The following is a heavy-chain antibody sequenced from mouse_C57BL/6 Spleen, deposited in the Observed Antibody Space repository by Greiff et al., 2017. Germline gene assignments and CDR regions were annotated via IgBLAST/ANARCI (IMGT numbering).Heavy chain of an antibody. CDR3: ASYYGSGYGDAMDY. V-gene: IGHV14-1*01. D-gene: IGHD1-1*01. CDR1: GFNFKDYY. Sequence: VQLQQPGAELVRPGASVKLSCTASGFNFKDYYMNWVKQRPEQGLEWIGRIDPEDGDTEYAPKFQGKATMTADTSSNTAYLQLSSLTSEDTAVYYCASYYGSGYGDAMDYWGQGTSVTVSS. J-gene: IGHJ4*01. CDR2: IDPEDGDT.